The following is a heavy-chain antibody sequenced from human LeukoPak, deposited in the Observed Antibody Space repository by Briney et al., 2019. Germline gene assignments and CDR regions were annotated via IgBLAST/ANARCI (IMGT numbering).Heavy chain of an antibody. CDR3: ARYDIVVVPAARNAFDI. CDR2: IYYSGST. Sequence: PSETLSLTCTVSGGSISSYYWSWIRQPPGKGLEWLGYIYYSGSTNYNPSLKSRVTISVDTSKNQFSLKLSSVTAADTAVYYCARYDIVVVPAARNAFDIWGQGTMVTVPS. J-gene: IGHJ3*02. CDR1: GGSISSYY. D-gene: IGHD2-2*01. V-gene: IGHV4-59*01.